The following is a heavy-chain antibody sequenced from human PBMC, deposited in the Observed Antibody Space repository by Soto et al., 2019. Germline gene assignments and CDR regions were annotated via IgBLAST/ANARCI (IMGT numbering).Heavy chain of an antibody. Sequence: ASVKVSCKASGYTFTSYGISWVRQAPGQGLEWMGWISAYNGNTNYAQKLQGRVTMTTDTSTSTAYMELRSLRSDDTAVYYCAREGPYYDFWSGYLRYYYYYYMDVWGKGTTVTVSS. CDR1: GYTFTSYG. V-gene: IGHV1-18*01. CDR3: AREGPYYDFWSGYLRYYYYYYMDV. CDR2: ISAYNGNT. J-gene: IGHJ6*03. D-gene: IGHD3-3*01.